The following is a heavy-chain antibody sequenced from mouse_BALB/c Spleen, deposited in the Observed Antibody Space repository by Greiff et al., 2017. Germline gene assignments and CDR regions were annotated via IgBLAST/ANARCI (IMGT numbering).Heavy chain of an antibody. Sequence: EVQRVESGGGLVKPGGSLKLSCAASGFTFSSYAMSWVRQTPEKRLEWVASISSGGSTYYPDSVKGRFTISRDNARNILYLQMSSLRSEDTAMYYCATTMITSGFAYWGQGTLVTVSA. CDR2: ISSGGST. CDR1: GFTFSSYA. CDR3: ATTMITSGFAY. V-gene: IGHV5-6-5*01. J-gene: IGHJ3*01. D-gene: IGHD2-4*01.